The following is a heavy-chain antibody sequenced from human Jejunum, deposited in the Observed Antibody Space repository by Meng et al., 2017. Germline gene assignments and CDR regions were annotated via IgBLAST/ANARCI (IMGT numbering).Heavy chain of an antibody. J-gene: IGHJ4*02. CDR2: LDYSGTT. V-gene: IGHV4-39*07. CDR3: ARDHGSTNWFYY. Sequence: GSLRLSCTVSRGSTSSSRYYWGWLRQPPGKGLEWIGTLDYSGTTYYNPSLKSRVTLSVDTSNNQFSLRLNSVTAADTAVYYCARDHGSTNWFYYWGQGTLVTVSS. CDR1: RGSTSSSRYY. D-gene: IGHD1-26*01.